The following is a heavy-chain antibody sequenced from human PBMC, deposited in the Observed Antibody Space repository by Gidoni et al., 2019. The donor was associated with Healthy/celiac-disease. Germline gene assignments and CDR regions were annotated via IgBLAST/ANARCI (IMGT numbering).Heavy chain of an antibody. CDR2: ISGSGGST. CDR3: AKLDVVVVAATGGVGY. V-gene: IGHV3-23*01. CDR1: GFHFSSYA. J-gene: IGHJ4*02. Sequence: EVQLLESGGGLVQPGGSLRLSCAASGFHFSSYAMSWVRQAPGKGLEWVSAISGSGGSTYYADSVKGRFTISRDNSKNTLYLQMNSLRAEDTAVYYCAKLDVVVVAATGGVGYWGQGTLVTVSS. D-gene: IGHD2-15*01.